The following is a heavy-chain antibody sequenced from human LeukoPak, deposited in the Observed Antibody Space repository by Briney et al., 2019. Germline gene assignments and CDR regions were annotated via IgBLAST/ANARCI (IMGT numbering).Heavy chain of an antibody. CDR1: GFTFDDYA. V-gene: IGHV3-43D*03. Sequence: GGSLRLSCAASGFTFDDYAMHWARQAPGKGLEWVSLISWDGGSTYYADSVKGRFTISRDNSKNSLYLQMNSLRAEDTALYYCAKDAGGNGSKRDFDYWGQGTLVTVSS. CDR2: ISWDGGST. CDR3: AKDAGGNGSKRDFDY. J-gene: IGHJ4*02. D-gene: IGHD4-23*01.